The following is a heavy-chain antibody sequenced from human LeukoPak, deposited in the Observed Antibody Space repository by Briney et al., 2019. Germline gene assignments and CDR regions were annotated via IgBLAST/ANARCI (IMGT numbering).Heavy chain of an antibody. CDR3: TTEWFAATPGY. J-gene: IGHJ4*02. V-gene: IGHV3-15*01. Sequence: GGSLRLSFAASGFTFSNAWMSWVRQAPGKGLEWVGRIKSKTDGGTTDYAAPVKGRFTISRDDSKNTLYLQMNSLKTEDTAVYYCTTEWFAATPGYWGQGTLVTVSS. CDR1: GFTFSNAW. CDR2: IKSKTDGGTT. D-gene: IGHD2-15*01.